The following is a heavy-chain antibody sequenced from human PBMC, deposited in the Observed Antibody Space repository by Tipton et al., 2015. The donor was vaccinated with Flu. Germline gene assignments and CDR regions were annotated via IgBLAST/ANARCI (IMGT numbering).Heavy chain of an antibody. CDR2: IYYSGST. CDR1: GGSISSYY. Sequence: TLSLTCTVSGGSISSYYWSWIRQPPGKGLEWIGYIYYSGSTNYNPSLKSRVTISVDTSKNQFSLKLSSVTAADTAVYYCARHDYGDYEPFDYWGQGTLVTVSS. V-gene: IGHV4-59*01. CDR3: ARHDYGDYEPFDY. D-gene: IGHD4-17*01. J-gene: IGHJ4*02.